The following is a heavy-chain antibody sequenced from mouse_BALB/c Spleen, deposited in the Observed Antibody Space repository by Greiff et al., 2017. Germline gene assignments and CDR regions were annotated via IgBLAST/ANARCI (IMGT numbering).Heavy chain of an antibody. J-gene: IGHJ4*01. CDR3: AREDDGYYAMDY. V-gene: IGHV5-6-3*01. CDR1: GFTFSSYG. Sequence: EVHLVESGGGLVQPGGSLKLSCAASGFTFSSYGMSWVRQTPDKRLELVATINSNGGSTYYPDSVKGRFTISRDNAKNTLYLQMSSLKSEDTAMYYCAREDDGYYAMDYWGQGTSVTVSS. D-gene: IGHD2-3*01. CDR2: INSNGGST.